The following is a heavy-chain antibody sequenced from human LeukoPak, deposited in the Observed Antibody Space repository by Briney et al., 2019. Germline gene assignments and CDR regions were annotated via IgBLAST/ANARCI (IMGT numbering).Heavy chain of an antibody. V-gene: IGHV3-74*01. Sequence: GGSLRLSCAASGFTFSSYWMHWVRHVPGKGLVWVSRINSDGSSTSYADSVKGRFTISRDNAKNTLYLQMNSLRAEDTAVYYCARALIHDSSGYYHDYWGQGTLVTVSS. CDR1: GFTFSSYW. J-gene: IGHJ4*02. D-gene: IGHD3-22*01. CDR2: INSDGSST. CDR3: ARALIHDSSGYYHDY.